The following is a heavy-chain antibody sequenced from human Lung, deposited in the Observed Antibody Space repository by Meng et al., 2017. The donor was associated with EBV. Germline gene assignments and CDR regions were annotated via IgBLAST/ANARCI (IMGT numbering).Heavy chain of an antibody. Sequence: QAQAVPSGGEVKKAVGSVKAYCKASGYTFTYYGITWVRQAPGQGLEWMGWISCYNGDTNYAQKLQGRVTMTTDTSTNTAYMDLRSLRSDDTAVYYCARDPSNTSGRYAYFDYWGQGTLVTVSS. CDR1: GYTFTYYG. J-gene: IGHJ4*02. V-gene: IGHV1-18*01. D-gene: IGHD6-19*01. CDR2: ISCYNGDT. CDR3: ARDPSNTSGRYAYFDY.